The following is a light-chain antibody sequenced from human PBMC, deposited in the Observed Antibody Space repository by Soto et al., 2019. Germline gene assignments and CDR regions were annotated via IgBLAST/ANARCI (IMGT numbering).Light chain of an antibody. Sequence: DIQLTQSPSTLSASVGDGVTITCRASQSVIDWLAWYQQKPGKAPRLLIYDASSLQTGVPSRFSGSESGTEFTLSINSLQPDDFATYYCQQYNRYSFTFGPGTRVDV. J-gene: IGKJ3*01. CDR1: QSVIDW. CDR2: DAS. V-gene: IGKV1-5*01. CDR3: QQYNRYSFT.